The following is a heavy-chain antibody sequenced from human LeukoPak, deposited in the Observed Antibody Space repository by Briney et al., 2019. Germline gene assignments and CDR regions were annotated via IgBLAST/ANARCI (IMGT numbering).Heavy chain of an antibody. D-gene: IGHD4-11*01. J-gene: IGHJ4*02. Sequence: GGSLRLSCAASGFTFSSYSMNWVRQAPGKGLEWVSSISSSSSYIYYADSVKGRFTISRDNAKNSLYLQMNSLRAEDTAVYYCARDPADYTLWFDYWGQGTLVTVSS. V-gene: IGHV3-21*01. CDR3: ARDPADYTLWFDY. CDR1: GFTFSSYS. CDR2: ISSSSSYI.